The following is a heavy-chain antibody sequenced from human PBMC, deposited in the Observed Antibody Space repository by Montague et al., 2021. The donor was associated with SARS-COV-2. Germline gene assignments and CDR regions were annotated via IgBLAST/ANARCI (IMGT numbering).Heavy chain of an antibody. CDR1: GGSISSSSCF. J-gene: IGHJ3*02. CDR2: IYYSGST. Sequence: SETLSLTCTVSGGSISSSSCFWGWIRQPPGKGLEWIGSIYYSGSTXYNPSVKSRVTISKETSKNHFSLNLSSVTAADSAVYYCARDSGYYDSSGYSYDAFDIWGQGTKVTVSS. CDR3: ARDSGYYDSSGYSYDAFDI. V-gene: IGHV4-39*07. D-gene: IGHD3-22*01.